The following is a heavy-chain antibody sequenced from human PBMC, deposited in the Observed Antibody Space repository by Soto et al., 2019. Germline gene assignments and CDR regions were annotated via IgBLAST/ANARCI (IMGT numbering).Heavy chain of an antibody. D-gene: IGHD3-3*01. Sequence: AASVKVSCKASGGTFSSYTISWVRQAPGQGLEWMGRINPINGITNYSQKFQGRVTITRDTSASTVYMELSSLSSEDTAVYYCARVGHYYYGMDVWGQGTTVTVS. V-gene: IGHV1-69*02. CDR2: INPINGIT. J-gene: IGHJ6*02. CDR1: GGTFSSYT. CDR3: ARVGHYYYGMDV.